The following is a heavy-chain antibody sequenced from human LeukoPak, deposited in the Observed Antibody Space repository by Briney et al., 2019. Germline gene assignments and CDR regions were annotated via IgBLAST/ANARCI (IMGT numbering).Heavy chain of an antibody. J-gene: IGHJ1*01. CDR2: ISSSSSSI. D-gene: IGHD1-26*01. CDR1: GFTFSSYS. Sequence: GGSLRLSCAASGFTFSSYSMSWVRQAPGKGLEWVSYISSSSSSIYYADSVKGRFTISRDNAKNSLYLQMNSLRAEDTAGYYCGRDKGGIYGGYSQNWGQGPLVTVSS. CDR3: GRDKGGIYGGYSQN. V-gene: IGHV3-48*04.